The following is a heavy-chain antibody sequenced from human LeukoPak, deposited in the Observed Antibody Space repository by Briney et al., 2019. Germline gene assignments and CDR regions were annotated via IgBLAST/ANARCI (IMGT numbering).Heavy chain of an antibody. CDR2: IYYSGTT. CDR1: GGSISSGGYY. D-gene: IGHD6-19*01. J-gene: IGHJ6*02. CDR3: ARFRSGWSSDYYGMDV. V-gene: IGHV4-31*03. Sequence: PSQTLSLTCTVSGGSISSGGYYWSWIRQHPGKGLEWIGYIYYSGTTYYNPSLKSRVTISVDTSKNQFSLKLSSVTAADTAVYYCARFRSGWSSDYYGMDVWGQGTTVTVSS.